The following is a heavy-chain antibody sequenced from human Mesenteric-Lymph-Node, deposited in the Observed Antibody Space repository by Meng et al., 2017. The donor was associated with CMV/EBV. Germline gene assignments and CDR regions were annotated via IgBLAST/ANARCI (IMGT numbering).Heavy chain of an antibody. D-gene: IGHD3-10*01. J-gene: IGHJ6*02. CDR2: IYSGGST. Sequence: GGSLRLSCAASGFTFSSYEMNWVRQAPGKGLEWVSVIYSGGSTYYADSVKGRFTISRENSKNTLYLQMNSLRAEDTAVYYCAGGFGELLDDYYYYFGMDVWGQGTTVTVSS. V-gene: IGHV3-53*01. CDR3: AGGFGELLDDYYYYFGMDV. CDR1: GFTFSSYE.